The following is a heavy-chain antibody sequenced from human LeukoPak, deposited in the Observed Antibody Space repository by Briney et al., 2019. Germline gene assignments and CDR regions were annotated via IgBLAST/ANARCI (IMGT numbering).Heavy chain of an antibody. V-gene: IGHV3-74*03. J-gene: IGHJ6*02. CDR3: ARGVSYGMDV. Sequence: GRSLRLSCAASKFTFSSYLMHCVSQAPGKALVCVSGINKEGTSRMCVDVVKGRFHISRDNVKSTLYRQMEDLRDEQGAVLYCARGVSYGMDVWGQGTTVTVSS. CDR1: KFTFSSYL. CDR2: INKEGTSR.